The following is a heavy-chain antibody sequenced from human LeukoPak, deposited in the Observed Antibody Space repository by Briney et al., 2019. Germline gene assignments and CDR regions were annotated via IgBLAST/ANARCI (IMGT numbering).Heavy chain of an antibody. J-gene: IGHJ5*02. D-gene: IGHD2-2*01. CDR2: ISSSSSYI. V-gene: IGHV3-21*01. CDR1: GFTFSSYS. Sequence: PGGSLRLSCAASGFTFSSYSMNWVRQAPGKGLEWVSSISSSSSYIYYADSVKGRFTISRDNAKNSLYLQMNSLRDEDTAVYYCARDPSLVPAANGWFDPWGQGTLVTVSS. CDR3: ARDPSLVPAANGWFDP.